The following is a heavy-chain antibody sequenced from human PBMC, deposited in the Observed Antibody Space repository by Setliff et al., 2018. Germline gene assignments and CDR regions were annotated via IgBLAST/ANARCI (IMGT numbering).Heavy chain of an antibody. CDR1: GFTFSSYA. J-gene: IGHJ6*02. D-gene: IGHD3-9*01. CDR2: ISYDGSNK. CDR3: ARDLQAYYDILTGYPIYYYYGMDV. V-gene: IGHV3-30-3*01. Sequence: GGSLRLSCAASGFTFSSYAMHWVRQAPGKGLEWVAVISYDGSNKYYADSVKGRFTISRDNSKNTLYLQMNSLRAEDTAVYYCARDLQAYYDILTGYPIYYYYGMDVWGQGTTVTV.